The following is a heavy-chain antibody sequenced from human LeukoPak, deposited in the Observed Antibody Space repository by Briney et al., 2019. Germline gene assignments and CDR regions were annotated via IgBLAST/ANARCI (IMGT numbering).Heavy chain of an antibody. Sequence: GSLRLSCAASGFIFSNYWMHWVRQAPGKGLVWVSRIKTDGSIISYADSVKGRFTISRDNAENALYLQMNSLGAEDTAVYYCAKDSEEADYYYYYMDVWGKGTTVTVSS. V-gene: IGHV3-74*01. CDR1: GFIFSNYW. CDR3: AKDSEEADYYYYYMDV. J-gene: IGHJ6*03. CDR2: IKTDGSII.